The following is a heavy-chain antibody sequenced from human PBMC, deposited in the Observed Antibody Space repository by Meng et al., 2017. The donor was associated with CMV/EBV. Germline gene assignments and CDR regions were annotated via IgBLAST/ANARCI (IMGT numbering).Heavy chain of an antibody. CDR1: GFTFSSYS. J-gene: IGHJ6*02. CDR3: ARDAYSSSWHGEYYYYYGMDV. Sequence: GESLKISCAASGFTFSSYSMNWVRQAPGKGLEWVSSISSSSSYIYYADSVKGRFTISRDNAKNSLYLQMNSLRAEDTAVYYCARDAYSSSWHGEYYYYYGMDVWGQGTTVTVSS. D-gene: IGHD6-13*01. V-gene: IGHV3-21*01. CDR2: ISSSSSYI.